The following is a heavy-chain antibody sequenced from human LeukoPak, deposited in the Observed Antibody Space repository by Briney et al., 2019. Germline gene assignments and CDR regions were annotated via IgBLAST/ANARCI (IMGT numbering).Heavy chain of an antibody. CDR3: ARVCGGSSWYPAIWFDP. Sequence: PSETLSLTCAVYGGSFSGYYWSWIRQPPGKGLEWIGEINHSGSTNYNPSLKSRVTISVDTSKNQFSLKLSSVTAADTAVYYCARVCGGSSWYPAIWFDPWGQGTLVTVSS. CDR2: INHSGST. J-gene: IGHJ5*02. D-gene: IGHD6-13*01. CDR1: GGSFSGYY. V-gene: IGHV4-34*01.